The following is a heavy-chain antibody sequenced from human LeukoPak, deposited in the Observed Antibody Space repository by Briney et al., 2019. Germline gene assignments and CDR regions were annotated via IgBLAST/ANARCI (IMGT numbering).Heavy chain of an antibody. CDR3: ATVYSSSWYGNWFDP. Sequence: ASVTVSCKASGYTFTDYYMHWVRPAPGQGLEWMGWINPNSGGTNYAQKFQGRLTMTRDTSISTAYMELRRLRSDDTAVYYCATVYSSSWYGNWFDPWGQGTLVTVSS. V-gene: IGHV1-2*02. J-gene: IGHJ5*02. CDR2: INPNSGGT. D-gene: IGHD6-13*01. CDR1: GYTFTDYY.